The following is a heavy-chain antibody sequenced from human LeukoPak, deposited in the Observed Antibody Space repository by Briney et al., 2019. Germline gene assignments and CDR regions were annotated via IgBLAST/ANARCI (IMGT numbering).Heavy chain of an antibody. Sequence: PGGSLRLSCAASGFTFSSYSMNWVRQAPGKGLEWVSSISSSSSYIYYADSVKGRSTISRDNAKNSLYLQMNSLRAEDTAVYYCAPAGGSEAYWGQGTLVTVSS. CDR2: ISSSSSYI. CDR1: GFTFSSYS. D-gene: IGHD3-16*01. CDR3: APAGGSEAY. J-gene: IGHJ4*02. V-gene: IGHV3-21*01.